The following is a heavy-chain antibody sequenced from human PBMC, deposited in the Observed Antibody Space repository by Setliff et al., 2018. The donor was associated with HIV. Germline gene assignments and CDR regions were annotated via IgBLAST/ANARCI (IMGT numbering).Heavy chain of an antibody. CDR2: IIPMYGVT. Sequence: ASVKVSCKTSGGTFSSYVISWVRQAPGQGPEWMGGIIPMYGVTNYAQKFQGRVTITTDESTSTAYMELSSLRSEDTAVYYCALPYCSGGNCWSSASLPPAGWFDPWGQGTLVTVSS. J-gene: IGHJ5*02. CDR3: ALPYCSGGNCWSSASLPPAGWFDP. D-gene: IGHD2-15*01. CDR1: GGTFSSYV. V-gene: IGHV1-69*05.